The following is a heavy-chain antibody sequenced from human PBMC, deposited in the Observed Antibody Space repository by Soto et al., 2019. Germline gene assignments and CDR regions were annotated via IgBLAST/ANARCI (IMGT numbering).Heavy chain of an antibody. V-gene: IGHV1-8*01. CDR3: ARALAYSSTSRLDL. D-gene: IGHD2-2*01. Sequence: QVQLVQSGAEVEKPGASVKVSCKASGYTFTTYDFNWVRQAPAHGLEWMGWMNPDTGNTGYAQKFQVRVPMTSDTSISTAFMALSGLTAEDTAVYYCARALAYSSTSRLDLWGQGPLVTVSS. CDR1: GYTFTTYD. CDR2: MNPDTGNT. J-gene: IGHJ4*02.